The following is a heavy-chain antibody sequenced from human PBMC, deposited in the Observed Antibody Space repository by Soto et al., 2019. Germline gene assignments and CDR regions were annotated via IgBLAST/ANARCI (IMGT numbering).Heavy chain of an antibody. D-gene: IGHD3-10*01. J-gene: IGHJ6*02. CDR2: IIHLFGTT. CDR3: AAELGFGKLSVV. V-gene: IGHV1-69*01. Sequence: QVQVVQPGVDVRRPGSSVKVSCKASGDTFKNCVISWVRQAPGQGLEWMGGIIHLFGTTDFAQRLQGRLTITTDESTTTAYMELSRLKSEDTATYYCAAELGFGKLSVVWGQGTTVIVAS. CDR1: GDTFKNCV.